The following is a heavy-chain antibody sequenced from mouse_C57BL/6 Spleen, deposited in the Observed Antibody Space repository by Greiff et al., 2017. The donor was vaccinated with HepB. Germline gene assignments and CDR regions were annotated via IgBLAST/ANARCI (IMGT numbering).Heavy chain of an antibody. D-gene: IGHD2-1*01. CDR2: INPNNGGT. J-gene: IGHJ4*01. CDR1: GYTFTDYN. V-gene: IGHV1-22*01. Sequence: LVEPGASVKMSCKASGYTFTDYNMHWVKQSHGKSLEWIGYINPNNGGTSYNQKFKGKATLTVNKSSSTAYMELRSLTSEDSAVYYCSRGGYYPYAMDYWGQGTSVTVSS. CDR3: SRGGYYPYAMDY.